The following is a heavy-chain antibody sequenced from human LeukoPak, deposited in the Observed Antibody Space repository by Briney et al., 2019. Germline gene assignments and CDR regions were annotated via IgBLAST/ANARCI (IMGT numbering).Heavy chain of an antibody. CDR2: INWSGGST. J-gene: IGHJ6*03. Sequence: PGGSLRLSCAASGFTFYDYGMSWVRQAPGKGLEWVSGINWSGGSTGYADSVKGRFTISRDKAKNSLYLQMNRLRAEDTALYYCARSGFYYMYVWGKGTTVTVSS. CDR3: ARSGFYYMYV. D-gene: IGHD6-25*01. V-gene: IGHV3-20*04. CDR1: GFTFYDYG.